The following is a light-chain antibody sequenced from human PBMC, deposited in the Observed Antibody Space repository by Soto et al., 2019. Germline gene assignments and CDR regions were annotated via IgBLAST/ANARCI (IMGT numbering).Light chain of an antibody. V-gene: IGKV3-15*01. CDR1: QSIGTN. Sequence: EIVMTQSPATLSLSPGERASLSCRASQSIGTNFAWYQQKPGQAPRLLIYPASTRATGIPARFSGSGSGTAFTLTISSLQSEDFAVYWCQQFNNWPLTFGQGTKVEIK. J-gene: IGKJ1*01. CDR3: QQFNNWPLT. CDR2: PAS.